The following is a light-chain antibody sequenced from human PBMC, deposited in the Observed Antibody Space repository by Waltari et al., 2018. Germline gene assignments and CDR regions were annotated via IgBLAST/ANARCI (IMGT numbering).Light chain of an antibody. CDR2: DDS. CDR3: QVWDSSSDHWV. V-gene: IGLV3-21*02. Sequence: SYVLTQPPSVSVAPGQTARITCGGNNIGSKSVHWYQQKPGQAPVLVVFDDSDRPPGTPGRFSGANSGNTATLTISRVEAGDEADYYCQVWDSSSDHWVFGGGTKLTVL. J-gene: IGLJ3*02. CDR1: NIGSKS.